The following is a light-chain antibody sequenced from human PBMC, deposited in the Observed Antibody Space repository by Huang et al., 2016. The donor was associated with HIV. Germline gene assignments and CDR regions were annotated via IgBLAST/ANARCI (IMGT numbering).Light chain of an antibody. CDR3: QQRRNWPPYT. CDR2: AAS. J-gene: IGKJ2*01. V-gene: IGKV3-11*01. CDR1: QGVSSS. Sequence: EVVLTQSPATLSLSPGERATLSCRASQGVSSSFAWYQQKPGQAPSPLIYAASVRATGIPARFSGSASGTDFTLTISSLEPEDFAVYYCQQRRNWPPYTFGQGTKLEIK.